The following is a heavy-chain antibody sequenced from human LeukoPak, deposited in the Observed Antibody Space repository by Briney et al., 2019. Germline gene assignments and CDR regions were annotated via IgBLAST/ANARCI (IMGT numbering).Heavy chain of an antibody. CDR2: INHSGST. CDR3: ARRAKLGYCSSTSCRAGFDP. CDR1: GGSISSSSYY. Sequence: SETLSLTCTVSGGSISSSSYYWGWIRQPPGKGLEWIGEINHSGSTNYNPSLKSRVTISVDTSKNQFSLKLSSVTAADTAVYYCARRAKLGYCSSTSCRAGFDPWGQGTLVTVSS. J-gene: IGHJ5*02. D-gene: IGHD2-2*01. V-gene: IGHV4-39*07.